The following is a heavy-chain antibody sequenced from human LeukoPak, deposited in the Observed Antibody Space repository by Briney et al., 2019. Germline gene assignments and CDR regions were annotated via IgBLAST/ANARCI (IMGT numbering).Heavy chain of an antibody. CDR1: AGSINSGDYY. CDR3: ARGIGTSYDSSRDAFDI. V-gene: IGHV4-61*02. D-gene: IGHD3-22*01. J-gene: IGHJ3*02. CDR2: IYSPGTN. Sequence: PSETLSLTCTVSAGSINSGDYYWSWIRQPAGKGLEWIGRIYSPGTNHNYNPSVKSRVTISIDTSKNQFSLKLTSVTAADTAVYYCARGIGTSYDSSRDAFDIWGQGTMVTVSS.